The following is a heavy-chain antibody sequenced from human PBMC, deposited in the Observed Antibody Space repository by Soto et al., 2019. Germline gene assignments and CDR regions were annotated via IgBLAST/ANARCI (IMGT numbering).Heavy chain of an antibody. CDR3: ARGDFYGSGGDY. Sequence: EVQLVESGGDLVQPGGSLRLSCAASGFTFSNYWMIWVRQAPGKGLEWVANMKQDGSEKYYLGSVKGRFTISRDNAKKSLYLQMDSLRAEDTAVYYCARGDFYGSGGDYWGQGTLVTVSS. D-gene: IGHD3-10*01. V-gene: IGHV3-7*04. CDR1: GFTFSNYW. J-gene: IGHJ4*02. CDR2: MKQDGSEK.